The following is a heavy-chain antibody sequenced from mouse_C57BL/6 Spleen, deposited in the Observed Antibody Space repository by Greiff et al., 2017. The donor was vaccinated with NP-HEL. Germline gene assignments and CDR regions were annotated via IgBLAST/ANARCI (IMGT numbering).Heavy chain of an antibody. CDR1: GYTFTSYW. V-gene: IGHV1-64*01. CDR2: IHPNSGST. J-gene: IGHJ3*01. Sequence: QVQLKQSGAELVKPGASVKLSCKASGYTFTSYWMHWVKQRPGQGLEWIGMIHPNSGSTNYNEKFKSKATLTVDKSSSTAYMQLSSLTSEDSAVYYCARYYGSTAWFAYWGQGTLVTVSA. CDR3: ARYYGSTAWFAY. D-gene: IGHD1-1*01.